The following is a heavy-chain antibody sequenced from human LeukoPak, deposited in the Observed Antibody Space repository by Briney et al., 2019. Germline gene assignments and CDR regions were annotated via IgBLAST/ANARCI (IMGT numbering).Heavy chain of an antibody. D-gene: IGHD2-2*03. CDR2: IQHSGNT. V-gene: IGHV4-39*02. J-gene: IGHJ4*02. Sequence: SETLSLTCTVSGGSINSGSYHWGWIRQPPGKGLEWIGSIQHSGNTYYNPSLKSRLTISVDTSKTQFSLKRNSVTAAYTSVYYCARDGSHWGQGTLVTVSS. CDR1: GGSINSGSYH. CDR3: ARDGSH.